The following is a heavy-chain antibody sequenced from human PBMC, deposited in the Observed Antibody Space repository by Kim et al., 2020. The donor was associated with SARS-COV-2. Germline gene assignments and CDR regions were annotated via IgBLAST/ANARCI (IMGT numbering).Heavy chain of an antibody. CDR1: GDSISSSNYY. V-gene: IGHV4-39*01. D-gene: IGHD2-21*02. CDR3: ASRGSDNYWVDY. Sequence: SETLSLTCTVSGDSISSSNYYWGWIRQPPGKGLEWIGSISYSGRTYYNPSLKSRVIISVDTSYNQLSLKLSSVTAADTAVYYCASRGSDNYWVDYWGQGTLVTVSS. CDR2: ISYSGRT. J-gene: IGHJ4*02.